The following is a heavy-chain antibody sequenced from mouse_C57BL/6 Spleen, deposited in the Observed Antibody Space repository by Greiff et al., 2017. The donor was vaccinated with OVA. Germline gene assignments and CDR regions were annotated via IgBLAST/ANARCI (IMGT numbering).Heavy chain of an antibody. CDR3: VRDGYYFDY. J-gene: IGHJ2*01. Sequence: EVQGVESGGGLVQPKGSLKLSCAASGFSFNTYAMNWVRQAPGKGLEWVARIRSKSNNYATYYADSVKDRFTISRDDSESMLYLQMNNLKTEDTAMYYCVRDGYYFDYWGQGTTLTVSS. CDR1: GFSFNTYA. V-gene: IGHV10-1*01. CDR2: IRSKSNNYAT. D-gene: IGHD2-3*01.